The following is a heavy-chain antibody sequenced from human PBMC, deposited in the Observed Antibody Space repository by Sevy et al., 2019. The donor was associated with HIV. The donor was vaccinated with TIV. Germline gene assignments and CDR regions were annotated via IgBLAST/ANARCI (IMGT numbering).Heavy chain of an antibody. D-gene: IGHD1-1*01. CDR2: ISYDGSNK. J-gene: IGHJ4*02. Sequence: GGSLRLSCAASGFTFSSYAMHWVRQAPGKGLEWVAVISYDGSNKYYADSVKGRFTISRDNSKNTLYLQMNSLRAEDTAVYYCARDALQLERRSSHGLGYRGQGTLVTVSS. CDR3: ARDALQLERRSSHGLGY. CDR1: GFTFSSYA. V-gene: IGHV3-30*04.